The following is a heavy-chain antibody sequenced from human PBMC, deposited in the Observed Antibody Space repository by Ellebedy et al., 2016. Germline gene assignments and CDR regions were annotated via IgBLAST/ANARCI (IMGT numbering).Heavy chain of an antibody. D-gene: IGHD6-19*01. J-gene: IGHJ4*02. Sequence: SETLSLTXTVSGGSISSGGYYWSWIRQHPGKGLEWIGYIYYSGSTYYNPSLKSRVTISVDTSKNQFSLKLSSVTAADTAVYYCARDVGIAVAYFDYWGQGTLVTVSS. CDR1: GGSISSGGYY. V-gene: IGHV4-31*03. CDR3: ARDVGIAVAYFDY. CDR2: IYYSGST.